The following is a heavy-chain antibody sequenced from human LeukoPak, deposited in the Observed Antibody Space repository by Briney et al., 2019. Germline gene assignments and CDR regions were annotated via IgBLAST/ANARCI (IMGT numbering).Heavy chain of an antibody. CDR2: INHSGST. J-gene: IGHJ4*02. D-gene: IGHD3-3*01. Sequence: SETLSLTCAVYGGSFSGCYWSWIRQPPGKGLEWIGEINHSGSTNYNPSLKSRVTISVDTSKNQFSLKLSSVTAADTAVYYCARGKISYYDFWSGFPHHYYFDYWGQGTLVTVSS. CDR3: ARGKISYYDFWSGFPHHYYFDY. CDR1: GGSFSGCY. V-gene: IGHV4-34*01.